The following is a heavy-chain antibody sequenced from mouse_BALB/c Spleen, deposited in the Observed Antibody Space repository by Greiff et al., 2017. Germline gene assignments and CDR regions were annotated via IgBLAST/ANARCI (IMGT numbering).Heavy chain of an antibody. D-gene: IGHD1-3*01. Sequence: VQVVESGAELVRPGSSVKISCKASGYAFSSYWMNWVKQRPGQGLEWIGQIYPGDGDTNYNGKFKGKATLTADKSSSTAYMQLSSLTSEDSAVYFCARISGNYYAMDYWGQGTSVTVSS. J-gene: IGHJ4*01. CDR2: IYPGDGDT. CDR3: ARISGNYYAMDY. V-gene: IGHV1-80*01. CDR1: GYAFSSYW.